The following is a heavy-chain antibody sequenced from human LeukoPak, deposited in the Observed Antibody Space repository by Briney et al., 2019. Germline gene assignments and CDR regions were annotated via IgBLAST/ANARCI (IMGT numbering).Heavy chain of an antibody. V-gene: IGHV5-51*01. J-gene: IGHJ4*02. CDR3: ARESVGATTSFDY. CDR1: GYSFTSYW. CDR2: MYPGDSDT. Sequence: GESLKISCKGSGYSFTSYWIGWVRQMPGKGLEWMGIMYPGDSDTRYSPSFQGQVTISADKSISTAYLQWGSLEASDTAMYYCARESVGATTSFDYWGQGTLVTVSS. D-gene: IGHD1-26*01.